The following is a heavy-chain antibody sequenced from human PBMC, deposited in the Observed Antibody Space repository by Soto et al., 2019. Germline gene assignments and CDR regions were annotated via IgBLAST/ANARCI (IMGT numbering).Heavy chain of an antibody. CDR1: GFTFSSYS. J-gene: IGHJ6*02. CDR3: ARVNCSGGSCYEGYYYYGMDV. Sequence: PGGSLRLSCAASGFTFSSYSMNWVRQAPGKGLEWVSSISSSSSYIYYADSVKGRFTISRDNAKNSLYLQMNSLRAEDTAVYYCARVNCSGGSCYEGYYYYGMDVWGQGTTVTVSS. V-gene: IGHV3-21*01. D-gene: IGHD2-15*01. CDR2: ISSSSSYI.